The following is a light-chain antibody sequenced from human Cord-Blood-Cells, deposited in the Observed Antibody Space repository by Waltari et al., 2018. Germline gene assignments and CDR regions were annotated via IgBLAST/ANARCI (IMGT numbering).Light chain of an antibody. CDR1: QYISNY. CDR3: QQYVISLLT. J-gene: IGKJ4*01. V-gene: IGKV1-33*01. Sequence: DIQMTQSPSSLSASVGDRVTITCQASQYISNYLNWYQQKPGKAPKLLIYDASNLETGVPSRFSGSGSGTDFTFTISSLQPEDIATYYCQQYVISLLTFGGGTKVEIK. CDR2: DAS.